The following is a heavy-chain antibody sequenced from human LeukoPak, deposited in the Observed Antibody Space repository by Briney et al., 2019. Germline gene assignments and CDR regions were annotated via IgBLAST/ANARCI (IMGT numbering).Heavy chain of an antibody. CDR2: VDPEDGET. D-gene: IGHD5-24*01. J-gene: IGHJ4*02. CDR3: ANSLEMATMPNDY. Sequence: GASVKVSCKASGYTFTDYYMHWVRQAPGKGLEWMGRVDPEDGETIYAEKFQGRVIITADTSTDTAYMELSSLRSEDTAVYYCANSLEMATMPNDYWGQGTLVTVSS. CDR1: GYTFTDYY. V-gene: IGHV1-69-2*01.